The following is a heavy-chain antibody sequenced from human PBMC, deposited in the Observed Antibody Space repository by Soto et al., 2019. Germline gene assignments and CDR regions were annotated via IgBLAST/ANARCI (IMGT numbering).Heavy chain of an antibody. CDR3: ATLPPRIVVTVLPIPT. Sequence: QVFLYQSGPGLVKPSGTLSLTCAVSGDSISSTHWWTWVRQTPGKGLEWIGEVYHSGSTSYNPSLKSRVTIPVDKSNNQFSLKLTSVTAADTAVYYCATLPPRIVVTVLPIPTWGQGTLVSVSS. D-gene: IGHD2-21*01. J-gene: IGHJ4*02. CDR1: GDSISSTHW. V-gene: IGHV4-4*02. CDR2: VYHSGST.